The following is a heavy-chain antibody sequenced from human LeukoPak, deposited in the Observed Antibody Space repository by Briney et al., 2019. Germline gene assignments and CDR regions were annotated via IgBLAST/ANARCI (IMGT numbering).Heavy chain of an antibody. CDR1: GFTFSSYA. CDR3: AKGGTRGGSYLTIDY. CDR2: ISGSGGST. V-gene: IGHV3-23*01. Sequence: GGSLRLSCAASGFTFSSYAMSWVRQAPGKGLEWVSAISGSGGSTYYADSVKGRFTISRDNSKNTLYLQMNSLRAEDTAVYYCAKGGTRGGSYLTIDYWGQGTLVTASS. D-gene: IGHD1-26*01. J-gene: IGHJ4*02.